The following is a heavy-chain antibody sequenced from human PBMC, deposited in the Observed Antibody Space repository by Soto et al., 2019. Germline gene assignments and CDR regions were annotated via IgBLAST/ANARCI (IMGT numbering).Heavy chain of an antibody. V-gene: IGHV3-30*18. CDR3: VKDRWASYSGRSGGAFEI. CDR1: GFAFSDFA. Sequence: QVQLVESGGGAVQPGRSLRLSCTASGFAFSDFAMHWVRQAPDKGPAWVTFISYEGGRQYYADSLKGGFTISRDNSRNTLYLQMATLRPEDTAVYYWVKDRWASYSGRSGGAFEIWGQGTMATVSA. J-gene: IGHJ3*02. D-gene: IGHD1-26*01. CDR2: ISYEGGRQ.